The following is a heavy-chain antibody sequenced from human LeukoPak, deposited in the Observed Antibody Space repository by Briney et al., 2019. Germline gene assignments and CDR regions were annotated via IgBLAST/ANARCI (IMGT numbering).Heavy chain of an antibody. CDR1: GFTFSDHY. CDR2: SKNKADSGTT. D-gene: IGHD1-1*01. V-gene: IGHV3-72*01. Sequence: QAGGSLRLSCAASGFTFSDHYMDWVRQAPGKGLEWVGRSKNKADSGTTEYAASVKGRFTISRDDPKNSLFLQMNSLKIEDTAVYYCVRSRFGTGFDYWGQGTLVTVSS. CDR3: VRSRFGTGFDY. J-gene: IGHJ4*02.